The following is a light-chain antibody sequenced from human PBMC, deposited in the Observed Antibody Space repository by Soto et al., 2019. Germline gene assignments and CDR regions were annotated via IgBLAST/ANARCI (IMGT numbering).Light chain of an antibody. J-gene: IGLJ2*01. V-gene: IGLV2-11*01. CDR2: DVT. Sequence: QSVLTQPRSVSGSPGQSVTISCTGTSSDVGTYNYVSWYRQHPGKAPKLMIYDVTKRPSGVPDRFSGSKSGNTASLTISGLQAEDEADYYCCSYAGSYTVIFGGGTQLTVL. CDR3: CSYAGSYTVI. CDR1: SSDVGTYNY.